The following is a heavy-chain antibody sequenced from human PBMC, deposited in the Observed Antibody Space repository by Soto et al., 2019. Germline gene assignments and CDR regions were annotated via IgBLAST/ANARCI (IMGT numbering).Heavy chain of an antibody. CDR1: GGSISGHY. J-gene: IGHJ5*02. CDR2: IFYSGGT. V-gene: IGHV4-59*11. CDR3: GRAGGNFDP. Sequence: SETLSLTCTVSGGSISGHYWGWIRQPPGKAPEWIGQIFYSGGTNYNPSLEGRVTMSVDTSKNQFSLKLSSMTAADTAVYYCGRAGGNFDPWGQGTLVTAPQ.